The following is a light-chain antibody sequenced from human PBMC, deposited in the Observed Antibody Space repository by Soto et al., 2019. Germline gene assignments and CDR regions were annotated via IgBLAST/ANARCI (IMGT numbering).Light chain of an antibody. CDR1: QIFSSGY. CDR2: GTS. Sequence: EIVLTQSPGTLSLSPGERATLSCRANQIFSSGYLAWYQQKPGQAPRLRIFGTSSRATGIPDRFSGSGSGTDFTLTISRLEPEDFALYFCHQYGTSPWTFGQGTRVEIK. J-gene: IGKJ1*01. CDR3: HQYGTSPWT. V-gene: IGKV3-20*01.